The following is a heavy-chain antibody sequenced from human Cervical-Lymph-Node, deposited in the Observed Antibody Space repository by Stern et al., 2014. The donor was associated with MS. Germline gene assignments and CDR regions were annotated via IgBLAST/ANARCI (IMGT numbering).Heavy chain of an antibody. CDR2: IFYDGDT. D-gene: IGHD3-10*01. CDR1: GGSITSYY. J-gene: IGHJ5*02. V-gene: IGHV4-59*01. Sequence: QLQLQESGPGLVKPSETLSLTCTVSGGSITSYYWGWIRQTPGKGLEWIGYIFYDGDTNYNPSLKSRVSTSVDTSKNQFSLKLTSLTSADTAVYYCARVHYFTGSGRSHWFDPWGQGTLVTVSS. CDR3: ARVHYFTGSGRSHWFDP.